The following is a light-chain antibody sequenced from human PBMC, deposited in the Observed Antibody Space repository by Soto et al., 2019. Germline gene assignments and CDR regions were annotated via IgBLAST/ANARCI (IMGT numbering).Light chain of an antibody. CDR2: DAS. J-gene: IGKJ4*01. CDR3: QQYGYSPLT. V-gene: IGKV3-20*01. Sequence: TPSPSTLSVSPGERATLSCRASESVGRRLAWYHQKPGQAPKLLIFDASTRATGISARFSGSGSGTDFTLTISRLEPEDFAVYHCQQYGYSPLTFGGGTKVDI. CDR1: ESVGRR.